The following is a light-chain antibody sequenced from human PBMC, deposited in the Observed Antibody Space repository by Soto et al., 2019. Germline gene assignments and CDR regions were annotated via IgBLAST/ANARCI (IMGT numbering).Light chain of an antibody. CDR2: QVS. CDR1: QSLVLNNGNTY. Sequence: DVVMTQSPLSLPVTLGQPASISCRSSQSLVLNNGNTYLAWFHQRPGQSPRRLIYQVSNRDSGVPDRFSGSGSGTDFTLKISRVEAEDFGVYHCMQGTHGPHTFGQGTKLEIK. V-gene: IGKV2-30*02. J-gene: IGKJ2*01. CDR3: MQGTHGPHT.